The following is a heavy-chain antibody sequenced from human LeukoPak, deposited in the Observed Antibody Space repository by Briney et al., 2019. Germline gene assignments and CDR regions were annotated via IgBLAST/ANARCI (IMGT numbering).Heavy chain of an antibody. CDR1: GFIFSNYG. J-gene: IGHJ6*02. V-gene: IGHV3-33*01. CDR3: AREGYYSGMDV. CDR2: TWYDESNK. Sequence: QSGGSLRLSCAASGFIFSNYGMHWVRQAPGKGLEWVALTWYDESNKYYADSVKGRFTISRDNSKNTLYLQMNSLRAEDTAVYYCAREGYYSGMDVWGQGTTVTVSS.